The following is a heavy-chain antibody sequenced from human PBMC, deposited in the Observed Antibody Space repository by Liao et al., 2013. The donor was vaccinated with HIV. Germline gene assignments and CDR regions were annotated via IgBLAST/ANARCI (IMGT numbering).Heavy chain of an antibody. Sequence: QVQLQESGPGLVKPSETLSLTCTVSGGSISSYYWSWIRQPAGKGLEWIGRIYTSGSTNYNPSLKSRVTMSVDTSKNQFSLKLSSVTAADTAVYYCARTPAVAGSSRYYYYMDVWGKGTTVTVSS. D-gene: IGHD6-19*01. CDR3: ARTPAVAGSSRYYYYMDV. CDR1: GGSISSYY. V-gene: IGHV4-4*07. J-gene: IGHJ6*03. CDR2: IYTSGST.